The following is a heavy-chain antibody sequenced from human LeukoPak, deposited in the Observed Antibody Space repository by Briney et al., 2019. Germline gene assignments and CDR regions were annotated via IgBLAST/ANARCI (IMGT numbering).Heavy chain of an antibody. Sequence: GASVKVSCKASGYTFTSYDINWVRQATGQGLEWMGWMNPNSGNTGYAQKFQGRVTMTRNTSISTAYMELSSLRSEDTAVYYCARTRRSIAARGYYYYYMDVWGKGTTVTVSS. J-gene: IGHJ6*03. D-gene: IGHD6-6*01. CDR3: ARTRRSIAARGYYYYYMDV. CDR1: GYTFTSYD. CDR2: MNPNSGNT. V-gene: IGHV1-8*01.